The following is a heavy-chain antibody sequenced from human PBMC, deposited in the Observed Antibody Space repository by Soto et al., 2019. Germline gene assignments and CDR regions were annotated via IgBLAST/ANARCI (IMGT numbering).Heavy chain of an antibody. V-gene: IGHV1-18*01. D-gene: IGHD5-12*01. J-gene: IGHJ4*02. Sequence: ASVKVSCKTSGYSYRIYAITWVRQAPGQGLEWMGWISTYNHDTRYAQRFQGRLSMATDTSTSTAYMELRSLTSDDTAVYYCARDPSKTSGDKFYLDYWGQGTLVTVS. CDR3: ARDPSKTSGDKFYLDY. CDR1: GYSYRIYA. CDR2: ISTYNHDT.